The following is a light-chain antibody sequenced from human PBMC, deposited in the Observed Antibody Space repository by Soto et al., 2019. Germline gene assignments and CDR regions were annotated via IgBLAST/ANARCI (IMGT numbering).Light chain of an antibody. CDR1: SSDVAFYNH. CDR2: EVN. V-gene: IGLV2-14*01. Sequence: QSALTQPASVSGSPGQSITISCTGTSSDVAFYNHVSWYQQHPGKAPKLLIYEVNNRPSGVSHRFSGSKSGNTASLTISGLQAEDEDDYYCSSFASTHTYVFVTGTKVTVL. CDR3: SSFASTHTYV. J-gene: IGLJ1*01.